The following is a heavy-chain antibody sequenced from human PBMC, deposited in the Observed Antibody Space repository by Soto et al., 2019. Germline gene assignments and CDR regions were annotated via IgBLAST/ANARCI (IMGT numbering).Heavy chain of an antibody. CDR3: ARVTLSHGAFDI. Sequence: SETLSLTCTVSGGSISSGGYYWRWIRQHPGKGLEWIGYIYYSGSTYYNPSLKSRVTISVDTSKNQFSLKLSSVTAADTAVYYCARVTLSHGAFDIWGQGTMVTVSS. V-gene: IGHV4-31*03. CDR1: GGSISSGGYY. J-gene: IGHJ3*02. CDR2: IYYSGST.